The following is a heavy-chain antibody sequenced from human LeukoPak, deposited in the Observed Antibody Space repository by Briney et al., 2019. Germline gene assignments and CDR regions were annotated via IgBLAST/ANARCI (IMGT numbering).Heavy chain of an antibody. CDR2: ISSSGSYI. V-gene: IGHV3-21*01. CDR3: ARGSGVQVWSSLDY. CDR1: GFTFSSYS. Sequence: PGGSLRLSCAASGFTFSSYSINWVRQAPGKGLEWVSSISSSGSYIYYADSVKGRSTISSDNAKNSLNLQMNSLRAEDTAVYYCARGSGVQVWSSLDYWGQGTLVTVSS. D-gene: IGHD5-18*01. J-gene: IGHJ4*02.